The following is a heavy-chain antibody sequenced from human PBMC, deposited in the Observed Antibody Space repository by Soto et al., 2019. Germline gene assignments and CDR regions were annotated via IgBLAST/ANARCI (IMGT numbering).Heavy chain of an antibody. V-gene: IGHV1-69*01. CDR2: IIPISETT. D-gene: IGHD2-2*01. CDR3: ARSQGSSTSLEIYYYYYYGMDV. J-gene: IGHJ6*02. CDR1: GGTFSSYA. Sequence: QVQLVQSGAEVKKPGSSVKVSCKASGGTFSSYAISWVRQAPGQGLEWMGGIIPISETTNYAQKFQGRDTITADESKSTAYMELSSKRSEDTAVYYCARSQGSSTSLEIYYYYYYGMDVWGQGTTVTVSS.